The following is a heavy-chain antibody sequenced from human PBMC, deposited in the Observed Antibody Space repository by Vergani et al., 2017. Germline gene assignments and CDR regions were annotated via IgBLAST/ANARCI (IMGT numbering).Heavy chain of an antibody. D-gene: IGHD2-8*01. V-gene: IGHV4-34*01. CDR2: IRHDGIT. CDR1: GGSFNDYW. Sequence: QAQLQQWGAGLLKPSETLSLTCAIYGGSFNDYWWTWIRQPPGKGLEWIGEIRHDGITHYSPSLKSRVTISIDTSTHQFSLNLRTVTAADTAVYYCAREXYCTNGVCFTLFDVWGQGALVTVSS. J-gene: IGHJ4*02. CDR3: AREXYCTNGVCFTLFDV.